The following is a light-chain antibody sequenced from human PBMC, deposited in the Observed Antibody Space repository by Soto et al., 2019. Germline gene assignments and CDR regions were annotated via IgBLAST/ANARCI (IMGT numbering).Light chain of an antibody. J-gene: IGKJ4*01. CDR1: QTVSNY. CDR3: QRRSTWPFLT. Sequence: TQSPATVSLSPGESATLSCRASQTVSNYLAWYQQKPGQAPRLLLYYASERATGIPARFSGSGSGTDYTLTISSLEPEDSAVYSCQRRSTWPFLTFGGGTKVEI. V-gene: IGKV3-11*01. CDR2: YAS.